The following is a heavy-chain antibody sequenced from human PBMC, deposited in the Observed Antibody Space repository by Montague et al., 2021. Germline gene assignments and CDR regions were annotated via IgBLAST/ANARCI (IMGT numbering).Heavy chain of an antibody. Sequence: SLSLSFSASGFPFGGYSMTWVRQAPGRGLEWVSFISPSGDTFYAESVKGRFIVSRDNSNNALYLHLNSLRGEDSAIYYCVKTSSGTYDSWGPGTLVTVSS. J-gene: IGHJ5*01. V-gene: IGHV3-23*01. CDR1: GFPFGGYS. CDR3: VKTSSGTYDS. CDR2: ISPSGDT. D-gene: IGHD1-26*01.